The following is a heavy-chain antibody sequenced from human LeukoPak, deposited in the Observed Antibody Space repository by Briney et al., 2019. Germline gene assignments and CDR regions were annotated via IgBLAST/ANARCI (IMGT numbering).Heavy chain of an antibody. CDR1: GGSISSSDYY. D-gene: IGHD3-22*01. Sequence: SQTLSLTCTVSGGSISSSDYYWSWIRQPPGKGLEWIGYIYYSGSTYYNPSLKSRVTISVDTSKNQFSLKLSSVTAADTAVYYCARAGWGYYDSSGYSSPVFDYWGQGTLVTVSS. CDR2: IYYSGST. CDR3: ARAGWGYYDSSGYSSPVFDY. J-gene: IGHJ4*02. V-gene: IGHV4-30-4*01.